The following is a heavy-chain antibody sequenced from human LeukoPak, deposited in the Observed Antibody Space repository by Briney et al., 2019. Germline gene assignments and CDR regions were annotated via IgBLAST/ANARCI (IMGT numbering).Heavy chain of an antibody. CDR2: ISYSGST. D-gene: IGHD3-3*01. V-gene: IGHV4-31*03. Sequence: SETLSLTCTVSGGSISSGGYYWSWIRQHPGKGLEWIGYISYSGSTYYNPSLKSRVTISVDTSKNQFSLKLSSVTAADTAIYYCARERDHYNFWSGYYDYWGQGTLVTVSS. J-gene: IGHJ4*02. CDR3: ARERDHYNFWSGYYDY. CDR1: GGSISSGGYY.